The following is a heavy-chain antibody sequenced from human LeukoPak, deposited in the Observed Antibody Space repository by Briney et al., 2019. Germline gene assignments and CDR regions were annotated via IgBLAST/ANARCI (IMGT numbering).Heavy chain of an antibody. CDR3: AKVATVSALDGMDV. Sequence: PGGSLRLSCAASGFTVSSNYMSWVRQAPGKGLEWVSAISGSGGTPYYADSLKGRFTISRDNSKNTLYLQMNSLRAEDTAVYYCAKVATVSALDGMDVWGQGTTVTVSS. D-gene: IGHD2-21*02. CDR1: GFTVSSNY. V-gene: IGHV3-23*01. CDR2: ISGSGGTP. J-gene: IGHJ6*02.